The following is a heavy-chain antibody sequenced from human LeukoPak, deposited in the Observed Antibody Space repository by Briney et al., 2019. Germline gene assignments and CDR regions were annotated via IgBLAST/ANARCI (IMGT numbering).Heavy chain of an antibody. CDR3: AKDLNSTYNYDSSGYEDAFDI. J-gene: IGHJ3*02. D-gene: IGHD3-22*01. CDR1: GLTFSGYD. V-gene: IGHV3-30*18. CDR2: MSYGGQNE. Sequence: GGSLRLSCAASGLTFSGYDMHWVRQAPGKGPEWVAVMSYGGQNERYADSVKGRFTISRDNSKNTLYLQMNSLRAEDTAVYYCAKDLNSTYNYDSSGYEDAFDIWGQGTMVTVSS.